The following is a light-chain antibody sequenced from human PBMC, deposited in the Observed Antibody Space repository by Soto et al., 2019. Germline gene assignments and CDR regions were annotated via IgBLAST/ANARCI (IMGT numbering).Light chain of an antibody. Sequence: EIVMTQSAATLSLSPGERATLSFRASQSVSSYLAWYQQKPGQAPRLLMLDACNRAPGLPARFSGSGSGTDFILTISSLEHESVAVYSCQQRSNWPPIAIGLGTRLSIK. V-gene: IGKV3-11*01. J-gene: IGKJ5*01. CDR2: DAC. CDR3: QQRSNWPPIA. CDR1: QSVSSY.